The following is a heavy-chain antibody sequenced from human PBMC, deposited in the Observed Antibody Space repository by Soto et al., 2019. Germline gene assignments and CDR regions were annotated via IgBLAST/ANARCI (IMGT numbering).Heavy chain of an antibody. D-gene: IGHD1-26*01. CDR1: GYTFSDFA. V-gene: IGHV1-18*04. CDR2: ISPYTGKT. Sequence: QVLLVQSGSEVKKPGASMKVSCQTSGYTFSDFALTWVRQVPDQGLEWLGWISPYTGKTNYAHSVHDRVALTTDTSTRTAFLELRSVTSDDTAVYYCARLGWELLSGRRYFDFWGQGTLVTVSS. J-gene: IGHJ4*02. CDR3: ARLGWELLSGRRYFDF.